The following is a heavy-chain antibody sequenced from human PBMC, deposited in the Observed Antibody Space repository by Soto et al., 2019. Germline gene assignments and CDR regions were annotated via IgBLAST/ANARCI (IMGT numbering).Heavy chain of an antibody. D-gene: IGHD1-26*01. Sequence: GGSLRLSCAASGFTFSSYSMNWVRQAPGKGLEWVSYISSSSSTIYYADSVKGRFTISRDNAKNSLYLQMNSLRDEDTAVYYCARESLPYSGSYYGMDVWGQGTTVTYSS. CDR2: ISSSSSTI. J-gene: IGHJ6*02. CDR1: GFTFSSYS. V-gene: IGHV3-48*02. CDR3: ARESLPYSGSYYGMDV.